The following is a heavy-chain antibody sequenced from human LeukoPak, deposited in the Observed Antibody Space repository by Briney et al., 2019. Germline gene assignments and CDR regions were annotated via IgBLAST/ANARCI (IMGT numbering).Heavy chain of an antibody. CDR2: INPSGGST. CDR3: ARTYYYDSSGYYEVGFGY. J-gene: IGHJ4*02. Sequence: ASVKVSCKASGYTFTSYYMHWVRQAPGQGLEWLGIINPSGGSTSYAQKFRGRVTMTRDTSTSTVDMELSSLRSEDTAVYYCARTYYYDSSGYYEVGFGYWGQGTLVTVSS. CDR1: GYTFTSYY. V-gene: IGHV1-46*01. D-gene: IGHD3-22*01.